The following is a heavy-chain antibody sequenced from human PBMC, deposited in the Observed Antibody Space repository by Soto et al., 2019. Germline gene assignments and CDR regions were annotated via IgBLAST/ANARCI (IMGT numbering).Heavy chain of an antibody. CDR1: GYSFTSYW. V-gene: IGHV5-51*01. J-gene: IGHJ4*02. D-gene: IGHD2-2*01. CDR3: ARESDIVVVPASFDY. CDR2: IYPGDSDT. Sequence: GESLKISCEGSGYSFTSYWIGCVRQMPGKGLEWMGIIYPGDSDTRYSPSFQGQATISADKSISTAYLQWSSLKASDTAMYYCARESDIVVVPASFDYWGQGTLVTVSS.